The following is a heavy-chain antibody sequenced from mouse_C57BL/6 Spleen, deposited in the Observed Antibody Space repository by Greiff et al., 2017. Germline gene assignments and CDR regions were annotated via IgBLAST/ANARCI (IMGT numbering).Heavy chain of an antibody. CDR1: GFTFRDYG. J-gene: IGHJ4*01. CDR2: ISSGSSTL. CDR3: ARRSNYYDMDY. V-gene: IGHV5-17*01. D-gene: IGHD2-5*01. Sequence: EVHLVESGGGLVKPGGSLKLSCAASGFTFRDYGMHWVRQAPEKGLEWVAYISSGSSTLYYADTVKGRFTISRDNAKNTLFLQMTSLRSDDTAIYCGARRSNYYDMDYWGQGTSVTVSS.